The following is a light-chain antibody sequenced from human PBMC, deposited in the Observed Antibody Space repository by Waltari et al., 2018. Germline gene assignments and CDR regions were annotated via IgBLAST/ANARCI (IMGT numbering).Light chain of an antibody. CDR2: ENT. J-gene: IGLJ2*01. Sequence: QSVLTQPPSVSAAPGQKVTISCSGSSSNIGNNYVSWYQQLPGTAPKVLIYENTNGPSGIPDRFSGSQSSTAAPLGITGLQTGDEAHYYCGTWDNTLTAVVLGGGNKVTVL. CDR3: GTWDNTLTAVV. CDR1: SSNIGNNY. V-gene: IGLV1-51*02.